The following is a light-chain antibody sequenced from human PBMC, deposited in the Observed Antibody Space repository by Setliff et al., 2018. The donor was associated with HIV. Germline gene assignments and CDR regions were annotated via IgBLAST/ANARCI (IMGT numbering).Light chain of an antibody. CDR2: EDD. Sequence: NFMLTQPHSVSESPGKTVTISCTRSVDDIASHYVQWYQQRPGSSPTTVIYEDDERPSGVPDRFSGSNDTSANSASLTISGLKTEDEADYYCQSYDSSTWVFGGGTKVTVL. J-gene: IGLJ3*02. CDR1: VDDIASHY. V-gene: IGLV6-57*01. CDR3: QSYDSSTWV.